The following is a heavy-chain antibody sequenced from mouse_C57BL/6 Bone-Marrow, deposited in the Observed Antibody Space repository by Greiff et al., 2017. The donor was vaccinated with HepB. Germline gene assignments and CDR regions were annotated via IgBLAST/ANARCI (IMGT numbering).Heavy chain of an antibody. D-gene: IGHD1-1*01. CDR1: GYTFTDYY. Sequence: VQLQQSGPVLVKPGASVKMSCKASGYTFTDYYMNWVKQSHGKSLEWIGVINPYNGGTSYNQKFKGKATLTVDKSSSTAYMELNSLTSEDSAVYYCANYGSRGGDYFDYWGQGTTLTVSS. CDR3: ANYGSRGGDYFDY. J-gene: IGHJ2*01. CDR2: INPYNGGT. V-gene: IGHV1-19*01.